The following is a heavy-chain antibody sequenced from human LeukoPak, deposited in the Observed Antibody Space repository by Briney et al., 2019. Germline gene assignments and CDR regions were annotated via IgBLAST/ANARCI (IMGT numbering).Heavy chain of an antibody. CDR2: IYYSGAT. V-gene: IGHV4-39*01. CDR1: GGSISSDTYY. D-gene: IGHD1-26*01. J-gene: IGHJ3*02. Sequence: PSETLSLTCTVFGGSISSDTYYWGWIRQPPGKGLEWIGSIYYSGATYYNPSLKSRVTISIDTSKNQFSLKLSSVTAADTAVYYCATPYSGGYHGLDIWGQGTMVTVSS. CDR3: ATPYSGGYHGLDI.